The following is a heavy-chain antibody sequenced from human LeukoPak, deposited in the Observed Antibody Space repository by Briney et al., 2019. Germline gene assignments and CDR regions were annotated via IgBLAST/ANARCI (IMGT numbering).Heavy chain of an antibody. CDR3: ARTEESGYSYGYFGYYYYMDV. J-gene: IGHJ6*03. D-gene: IGHD5-18*01. CDR2: IYYSGST. CDR1: GGSISSYY. V-gene: IGHV4-59*01. Sequence: SETLSLTCTVSGGSISSYYWSWIRQPPGKGLEYIGYIYYSGSTNYNPSLKSRVTISVDTSKNQFSLKLSSVTAADTAVYYCARTEESGYSYGYFGYYYYMDVWGKGTTVTISS.